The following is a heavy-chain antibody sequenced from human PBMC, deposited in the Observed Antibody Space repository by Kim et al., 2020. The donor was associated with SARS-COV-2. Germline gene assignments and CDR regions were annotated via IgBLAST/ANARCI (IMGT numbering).Heavy chain of an antibody. D-gene: IGHD5-12*01. CDR1: GFTFSSYA. J-gene: IGHJ4*02. Sequence: GGSLRLSCAASGFTFSSYAMSWVRQAPGKGLEWVSEISDSGDNTYYADSVKGRFTISRDNSKNTLYLQMNSLRAEDTAVYYCAKWVGPSGKGFDYWGQGTLVTVSS. CDR2: ISDSGDNT. V-gene: IGHV3-23*01. CDR3: AKWVGPSGKGFDY.